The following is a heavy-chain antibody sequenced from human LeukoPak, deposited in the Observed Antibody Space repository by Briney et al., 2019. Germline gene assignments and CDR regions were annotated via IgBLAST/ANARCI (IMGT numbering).Heavy chain of an antibody. CDR2: IIPIFGTA. CDR1: GGTFSSYA. J-gene: IGHJ4*02. D-gene: IGHD3-22*01. Sequence: SVKVSCKASGGTFSSYAISWVRQAPGQGLEWMGGIIPIFGTANYAQKFQGRVTITTDESTSTAYMELSSLRSEDTAVYYCARAIVYYDSSGYYPTRFDYWGQGTLVTVSS. V-gene: IGHV1-69*05. CDR3: ARAIVYYDSSGYYPTRFDY.